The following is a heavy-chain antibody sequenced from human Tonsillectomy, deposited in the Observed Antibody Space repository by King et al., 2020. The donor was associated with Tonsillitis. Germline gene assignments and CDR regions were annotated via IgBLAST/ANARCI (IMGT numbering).Heavy chain of an antibody. V-gene: IGHV3-11*06. D-gene: IGHD2-15*01. CDR3: ARDYCSGGSCYLDY. CDR2: ISSSSSYT. CDR1: GFTFSDYY. Sequence: VQLVESGGGLVKPGGSLRLSCAASGFTFSDYYMSWIRQAPGKGLEWVSYISSSSSYTNYADSVKGRFTISRDNAKNSLYLQMNSLIAEDTAVYYCARDYCSGGSCYLDYWGQGTLVTVSS. J-gene: IGHJ4*02.